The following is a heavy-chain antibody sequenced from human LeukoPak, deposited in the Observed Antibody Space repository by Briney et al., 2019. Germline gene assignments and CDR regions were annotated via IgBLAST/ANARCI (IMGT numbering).Heavy chain of an antibody. V-gene: IGHV1-46*01. J-gene: IGHJ4*02. CDR2: INPSGGST. CDR3: ARVLSGSYDY. D-gene: IGHD1-26*01. CDR1: GYTFTSYD. Sequence: ASVKVSCKASGYTFTSYDINWVRQAPGQGLEWMGTINPSGGSTSYAQKFQGRVTMTRDTSTSTVYMELSSLRSEDTAVYYCARVLSGSYDYWGQGTLVTVSS.